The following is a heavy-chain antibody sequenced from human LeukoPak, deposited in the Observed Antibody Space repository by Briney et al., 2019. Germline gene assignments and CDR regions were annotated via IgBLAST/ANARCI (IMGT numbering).Heavy chain of an antibody. CDR2: IYTDGST. D-gene: IGHD1/OR15-1a*01. V-gene: IGHV3-66*01. Sequence: GGSLRLSCAASGFTFSSYGMHRVRQAPGKGLEWVSVIYTDGSTYYADSVRARFSISRDDSKNTLSLQMNSLRAEDTAVYYCAIGHYRNIPGWGQGTLVTVSS. CDR3: AIGHYRNIPG. CDR1: GFTFSSYG. J-gene: IGHJ4*02.